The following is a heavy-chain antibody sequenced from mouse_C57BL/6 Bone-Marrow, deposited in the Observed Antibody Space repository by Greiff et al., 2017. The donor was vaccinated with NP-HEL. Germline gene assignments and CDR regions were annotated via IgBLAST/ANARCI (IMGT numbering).Heavy chain of an antibody. V-gene: IGHV1-82*01. CDR1: GYAFSSSW. CDR3: ARGPDLEG. Sequence: QVQLQQSGPELVKPGASVKISCKASGYAFSSSWMNWVKQRPGKGLEWIGRIYPGDGDTNYNGKFKGKATLTADKPSSTAYMQLSSLTSEDSAVYFCARGPDLEGWGKGTTLTVSS. J-gene: IGHJ2*01. CDR2: IYPGDGDT.